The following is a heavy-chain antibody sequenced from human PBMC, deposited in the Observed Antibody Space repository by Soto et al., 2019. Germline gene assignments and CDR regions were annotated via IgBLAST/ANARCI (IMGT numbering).Heavy chain of an antibody. J-gene: IGHJ4*02. D-gene: IGHD5-12*01. CDR3: ARGRDGYKYYLDY. CDR2: IIPIFGTA. Sequence: SVKVSCKASGGTFSSYAISWVRQAPGQGLEWMGGIIPIFGTANYAQKFQGRVTITADESTSTAYMELSSLRSEDTAVYYCARGRDGYKYYLDYWGQGTLVTVSS. CDR1: GGTFSSYA. V-gene: IGHV1-69*13.